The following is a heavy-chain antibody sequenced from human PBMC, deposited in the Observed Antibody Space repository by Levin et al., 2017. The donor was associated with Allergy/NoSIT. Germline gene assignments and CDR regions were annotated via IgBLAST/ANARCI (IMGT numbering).Heavy chain of an antibody. J-gene: IGHJ6*02. CDR3: AREMSTKNYYYYGMDV. CDR1: GFNFSAFN. V-gene: IGHV3-48*01. Sequence: PGGSLRLSCAASGFNFSAFNMNWVRQAPGKGLEWISYIRRSSSTIEYADSVKGRFTISRDNAKNSLYLQMSSLRAEDTAVYYCAREMSTKNYYYYGMDVWGQGTTVTVSS. CDR2: IRRSSSTI.